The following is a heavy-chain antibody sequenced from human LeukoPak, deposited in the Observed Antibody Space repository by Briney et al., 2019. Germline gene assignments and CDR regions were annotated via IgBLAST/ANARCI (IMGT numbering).Heavy chain of an antibody. CDR3: AKDIGSGDYPLDY. D-gene: IGHD4-17*01. V-gene: IGHV3-43*02. CDR2: ISGDGGST. J-gene: IGHJ4*02. Sequence: GGSLRLSCAASGFTFDDYAMHWVRQAPGKGLEWVSLISGDGGSTYYADFVKGRFTISRDNSKNYLYLQMNSLRTEDTALYYCAKDIGSGDYPLDYWGQGTLVTVSS. CDR1: GFTFDDYA.